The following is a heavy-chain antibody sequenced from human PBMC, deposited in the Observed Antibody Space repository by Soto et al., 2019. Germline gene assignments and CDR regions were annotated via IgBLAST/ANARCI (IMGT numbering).Heavy chain of an antibody. CDR1: GFTFSSYS. D-gene: IGHD3-22*01. CDR2: ISGSGVST. V-gene: IGHV3-48*02. CDR3: ARDPDYYDSSGYYPEYFQH. J-gene: IGHJ1*01. Sequence: PGGSLRLSCAASGFTFSSYSMSWVRQAPGKGLEWVSAISGSGVSTYYADSVKGRFTISRDNAKNSLYLQMNSLRDEDTAVYYCARDPDYYDSSGYYPEYFQHWGQGTLVTVS.